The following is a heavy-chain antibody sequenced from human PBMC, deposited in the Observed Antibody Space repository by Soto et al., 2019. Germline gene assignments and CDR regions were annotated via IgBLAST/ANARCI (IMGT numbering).Heavy chain of an antibody. D-gene: IGHD3-3*01. CDR1: GFTFDDYA. CDR3: AKDIGRFLDTYGMDV. V-gene: IGHV3-9*01. J-gene: IGHJ6*02. CDR2: ISWNSGSI. Sequence: EVQLVESGGGLVQPGRSLRLSCAASGFTFDDYAMHWVRQAPGKGLEWVSGISWNSGSIGYADSVKGRFTISRDNAKYSLYLQMNSLRAEDTALYYCAKDIGRFLDTYGMDVWGQGTTVTVSS.